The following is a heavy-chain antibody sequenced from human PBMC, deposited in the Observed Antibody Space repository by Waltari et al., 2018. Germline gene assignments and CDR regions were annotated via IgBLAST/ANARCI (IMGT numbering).Heavy chain of an antibody. J-gene: IGHJ4*02. V-gene: IGHV3-21*01. CDR1: GFTFSSYT. CDR2: IMGVSSYN. Sequence: EVQLVGSGGGLVKPGGSLRLSCAASGFTFSSYTMNWVRQAPGKCLDGVSSIMGVSSYNYYADSVKGRFTISRDNVKNSLYLQMNSLRAEDTAVYYCAREWGVMIGTAGYYFDYWAQGTLVTVSS. D-gene: IGHD3-22*01. CDR3: AREWGVMIGTAGYYFDY.